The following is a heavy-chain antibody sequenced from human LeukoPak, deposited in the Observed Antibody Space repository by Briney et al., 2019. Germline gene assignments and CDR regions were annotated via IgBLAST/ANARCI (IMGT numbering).Heavy chain of an antibody. CDR1: GYTFTDYY. V-gene: IGHV1-2*02. Sequence: GASVKVSCKASGYTFTDYYMHWVRQAPGQGLEWMGWINPNSGGTNYAQKFQGRVTMTTDTSISTAYMEVSRLKASDTAMYYCARRQGCSSTSCPPDSWGQGTLVTVSS. CDR2: INPNSGGT. CDR3: ARRQGCSSTSCPPDS. J-gene: IGHJ4*02. D-gene: IGHD2-2*01.